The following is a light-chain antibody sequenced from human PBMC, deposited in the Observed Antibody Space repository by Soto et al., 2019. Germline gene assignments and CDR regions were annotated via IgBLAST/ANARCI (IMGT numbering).Light chain of an antibody. CDR1: QTVSSNQ. CDR2: GAS. V-gene: IGKV3-20*01. CDR3: QQHGTSPIT. Sequence: EIVLTQSPGTLSLSPGERATLSCRATQTVSSNQLAWYQQKPGQAPTLLIHGASTRAAGIPDRFSGSGSGTDFTLTISRLEPDDFAVYYCQQHGTSPITFGQGTRLEIK. J-gene: IGKJ5*01.